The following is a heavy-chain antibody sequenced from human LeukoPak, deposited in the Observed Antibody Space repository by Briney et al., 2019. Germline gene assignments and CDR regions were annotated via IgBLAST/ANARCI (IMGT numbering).Heavy chain of an antibody. CDR3: AKDDLAAAGTRPGAWFDP. Sequence: GGSLRLSCAASGFTFSSYAMSWVRQAPGKGLEWVSVISGSGGSTYYADSVKGRFTISRDNSKNTLYLQMDSLRAEDTAVYYCAKDDLAAAGTRPGAWFDPWGQGTLVTVSS. CDR1: GFTFSSYA. D-gene: IGHD6-13*01. CDR2: ISGSGGST. J-gene: IGHJ5*02. V-gene: IGHV3-23*01.